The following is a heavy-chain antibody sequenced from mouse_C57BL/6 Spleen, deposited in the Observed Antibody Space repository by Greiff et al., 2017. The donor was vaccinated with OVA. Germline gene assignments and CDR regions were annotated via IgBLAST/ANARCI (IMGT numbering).Heavy chain of an antibody. CDR2: IDPSDSYT. D-gene: IGHD1-1*01. Sequence: QVQLQQPGAELVKPGASVKLSCKASGYTFTSYWMQWVKQRPGQGLEWIGEIDPSDSYTNYNQKFKGKAKLTVDTSSSTAYMQLSSLTSEDSAVYYCARPSYGSSHWYFDVWGTGTTVTVSS. V-gene: IGHV1-50*01. CDR3: ARPSYGSSHWYFDV. CDR1: GYTFTSYW. J-gene: IGHJ1*03.